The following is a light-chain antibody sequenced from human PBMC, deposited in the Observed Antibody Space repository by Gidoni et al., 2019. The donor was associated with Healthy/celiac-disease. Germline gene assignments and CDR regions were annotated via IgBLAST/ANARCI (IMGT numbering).Light chain of an antibody. Sequence: DIQMTQSPSSLSASVGDRVTITCRASQSISSYLNWYQQKPGKAPKLLIYAASSLQSGVPSRFSGSGSGTDFTLTISSLQPEDFATYYCQQSYRTFXQXTKVXIK. CDR3: QQSYRT. CDR2: AAS. V-gene: IGKV1-39*01. J-gene: IGKJ1*01. CDR1: QSISSY.